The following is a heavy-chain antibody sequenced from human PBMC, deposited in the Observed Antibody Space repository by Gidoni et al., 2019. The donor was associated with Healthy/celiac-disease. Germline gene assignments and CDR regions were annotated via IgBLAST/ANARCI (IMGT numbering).Heavy chain of an antibody. D-gene: IGHD3-22*01. CDR1: GSLLRTSGVG. V-gene: IGHV2-5*02. J-gene: IGHJ4*02. Sequence: QTTLKESGPTPVNPTQTLTLTCTFSGSLLRTSGVGVGWIRQPPGKALERLALIYWDDDKRSIPSLKSRLTITKATSKNQVVLKMTNMDPVDTATYYYAQYYDSSGYYYGGGEFDYWGQGTLVTVSS. CDR3: AQYYDSSGYYYGGGEFDY. CDR2: IYWDDDK.